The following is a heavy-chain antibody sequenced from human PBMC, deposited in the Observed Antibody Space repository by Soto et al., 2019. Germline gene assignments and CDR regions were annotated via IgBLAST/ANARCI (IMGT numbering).Heavy chain of an antibody. V-gene: IGHV3-7*01. J-gene: IGHJ6*03. D-gene: IGHD4-17*01. CDR2: IKQDGSEK. Sequence: GGSLRLSCAASGFTFSSYWMSWVRQAPGKGLEWVANIKQDGSEKYYVDSVKGRLPISRDNAKNSLYLQMNSLRAEDTAVYYCASCFNAFYGDYAYYMDVWGKGTTVTVSS. CDR3: ASCFNAFYGDYAYYMDV. CDR1: GFTFSSYW.